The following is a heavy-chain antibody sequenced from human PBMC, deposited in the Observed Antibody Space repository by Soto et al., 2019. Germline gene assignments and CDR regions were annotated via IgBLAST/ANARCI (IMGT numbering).Heavy chain of an antibody. CDR2: ISSSSSYI. CDR3: ARERDIVVVVAAANNYYYYYGMDV. V-gene: IGHV3-21*01. J-gene: IGHJ6*02. Sequence: EVQLVESGGGLVKPGGSLRLSCAASGFTFSSYSMNWVRQAPGKGLEWVSSISSSSSYIYYADSVKGRFTISRDNAKNSLDLQRNSLRAEDTAVYYCARERDIVVVVAAANNYYYYYGMDVWGQGTTVTVSS. CDR1: GFTFSSYS. D-gene: IGHD2-15*01.